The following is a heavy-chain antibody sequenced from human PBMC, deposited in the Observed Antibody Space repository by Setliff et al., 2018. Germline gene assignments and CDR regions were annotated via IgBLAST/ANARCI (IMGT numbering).Heavy chain of an antibody. V-gene: IGHV5-51*01. CDR2: IYPGDSDT. CDR3: TRHEDRNKCTSSSCYRENDAFDV. D-gene: IGHD2-2*01. Sequence: RVESLKISCTASGYIFTNYWIGWVRQMPGKGLEWMGVIYPGDSDTRYSPSFQGQVTISADKSINTAYLQWSSLKASDTAIYYCTRHEDRNKCTSSSCYRENDAFDVWGQGAMVTVSS. J-gene: IGHJ3*01. CDR1: GYIFTNYW.